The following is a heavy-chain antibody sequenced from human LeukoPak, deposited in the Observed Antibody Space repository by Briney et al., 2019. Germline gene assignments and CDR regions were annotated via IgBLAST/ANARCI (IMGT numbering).Heavy chain of an antibody. Sequence: SETLSLTCAVSGGSISSSSYYWGWIRQPPGKGLEGIGSIYYSGSTYYNPSLKSRVTISVDTSKNQFSLKLSSVTAADTAVYYCARGTAIDAFDIWGQGTMVTVSS. CDR1: GGSISSSSYY. D-gene: IGHD5-18*01. J-gene: IGHJ3*02. V-gene: IGHV4-39*07. CDR2: IYYSGST. CDR3: ARGTAIDAFDI.